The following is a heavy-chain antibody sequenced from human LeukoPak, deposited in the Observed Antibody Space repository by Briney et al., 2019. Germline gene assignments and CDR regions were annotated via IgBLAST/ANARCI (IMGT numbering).Heavy chain of an antibody. CDR1: GGSISSSRYY. Sequence: SETLSLTCTVSGGSISSSRYYWVCIRQPPGKGLVWIGSLYYSGSTYYNPYLKSRVTISVDTSKNQFSLKLSSVTAADTAVYYCAREDIVVVPAASWWFDPWGQGTLVTVSS. J-gene: IGHJ5*02. V-gene: IGHV4-39*01. CDR2: LYYSGST. CDR3: AREDIVVVPAASWWFDP. D-gene: IGHD2-2*01.